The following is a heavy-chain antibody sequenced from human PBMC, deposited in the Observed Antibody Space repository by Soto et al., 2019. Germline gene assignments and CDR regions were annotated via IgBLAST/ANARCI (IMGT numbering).Heavy chain of an antibody. CDR1: GYRFSRYG. Sequence: QVQLVQSGGEVKEPGASVKVSCKASGYRFSRYGINWVRQAPGQGLEWMGWVSTYDGNTQYAQKVQGRITMTTDTSTNTVYLELRRLTSDDTVVDYCARDEEDANLMIVVLPGEYWGQGTLVSVSS. V-gene: IGHV1-18*01. CDR3: ARDEEDANLMIVVLPGEY. J-gene: IGHJ4*02. D-gene: IGHD2-21*01. CDR2: VSTYDGNT.